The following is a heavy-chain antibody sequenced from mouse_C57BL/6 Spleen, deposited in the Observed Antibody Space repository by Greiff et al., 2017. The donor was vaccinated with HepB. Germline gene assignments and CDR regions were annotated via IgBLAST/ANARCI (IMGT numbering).Heavy chain of an antibody. CDR2: IYPGSGNT. J-gene: IGHJ3*01. Sequence: VQLQQSGPELVKPGASVKISCKASGYSFTSYYIHWVKQRPGQGLEWIGWIYPGSGNTKYNEKFKGKATLTADTSSSTAYMQLSSLTSEDSAVYYCARGRGNYPLFAYWGQGTLVTVSA. D-gene: IGHD2-1*01. V-gene: IGHV1-66*01. CDR3: ARGRGNYPLFAY. CDR1: GYSFTSYY.